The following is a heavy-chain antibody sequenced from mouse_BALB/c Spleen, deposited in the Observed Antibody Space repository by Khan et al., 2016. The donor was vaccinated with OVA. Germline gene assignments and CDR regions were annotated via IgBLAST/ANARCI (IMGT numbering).Heavy chain of an antibody. CDR1: GFTFSNYF. J-gene: IGHJ2*01. CDR3: ARLAQTGAYFDY. CDR2: ISNGGGST. Sequence: EVELVESGGVLVQPGGSLKLSCVASGFTFSNYFMSWVRQTPEKRLEWVAYISNGGGSTYYPDTVKGRFTISRDNAKNNLHLQMSSLKSEDTDMECCARLAQTGAYFDYWGQGTTLTVSS. V-gene: IGHV5-12-2*01.